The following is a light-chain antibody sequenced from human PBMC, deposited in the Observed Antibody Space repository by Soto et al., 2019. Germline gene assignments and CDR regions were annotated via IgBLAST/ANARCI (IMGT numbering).Light chain of an antibody. Sequence: QSVLTQPRSVSGSPGQSVTISCTGTSSDVGGYNYVSWYQQHPGKAPKLMIYDVSKRPSGVPDRFSGSKSGSTASLTISGLQAEAEADYYCCSYAGSYSYVFGTGTKVTVL. CDR3: CSYAGSYSYV. CDR2: DVS. V-gene: IGLV2-11*01. CDR1: SSDVGGYNY. J-gene: IGLJ1*01.